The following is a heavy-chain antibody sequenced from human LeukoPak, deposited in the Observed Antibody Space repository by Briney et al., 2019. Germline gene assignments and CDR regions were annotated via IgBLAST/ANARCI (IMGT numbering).Heavy chain of an antibody. Sequence: GESLKISCAASGFTFSSYWMSLVRRAPANGLEWVANIKQDGSEKYYVDSVKGRFTISRDNAKNSLYLQMNSLRAEDTAVYYCARDPLWFGVPLDYWGQGTLVTVSS. D-gene: IGHD3-10*01. V-gene: IGHV3-7*01. CDR3: ARDPLWFGVPLDY. CDR1: GFTFSSYW. J-gene: IGHJ4*02. CDR2: IKQDGSEK.